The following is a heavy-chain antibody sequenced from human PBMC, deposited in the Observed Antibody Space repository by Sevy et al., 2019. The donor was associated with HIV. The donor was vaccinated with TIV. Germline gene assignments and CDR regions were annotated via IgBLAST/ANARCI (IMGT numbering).Heavy chain of an antibody. CDR3: ARDCSSASCLWGMDV. CDR2: ISGSSSYT. J-gene: IGHJ6*02. Sequence: GGSLRLSCAASGFTFSDYYINWIRQAPGKGLEWVSYISGSSSYTNYADSVKGRFTISRDNAKNSLYLQMNSLRAEDTAVYYCARDCSSASCLWGMDVWGQGTMVTVSS. CDR1: GFTFSDYY. V-gene: IGHV3-11*06. D-gene: IGHD2-2*01.